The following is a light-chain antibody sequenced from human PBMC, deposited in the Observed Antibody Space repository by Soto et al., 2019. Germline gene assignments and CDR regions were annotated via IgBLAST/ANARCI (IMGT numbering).Light chain of an antibody. CDR2: DAS. CDR1: QDINNF. V-gene: IGKV1-33*01. CDR3: QQYNNYWT. J-gene: IGKJ1*01. Sequence: DIQMTQSPSSLSASVGDRVTITCQASQDINNFLNWYQQKPGKAPKLLIYDASNLESGVPSRFSGSGSATEFTLTISSLQPDDFATYYCQQYNNYWTFGQGTKVDIK.